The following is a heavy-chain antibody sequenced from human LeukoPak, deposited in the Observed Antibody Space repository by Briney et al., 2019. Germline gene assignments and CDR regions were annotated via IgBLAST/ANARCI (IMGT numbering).Heavy chain of an antibody. CDR3: TKPLARYDSSGYYPGYFDS. CDR2: LVMSGGTA. J-gene: IGHJ4*02. CDR1: GFTFRNYG. V-gene: IGHV3-23*01. Sequence: GGSLRLSCTASGFTFRNYGMNWVRQALGKGLEWVSGLVMSGGTANYADSVKGRFTISRDNSKNTLYLQMNSLRAEDTAVYYCTKPLARYDSSGYYPGYFDSWGQGTLVTVSS. D-gene: IGHD3-22*01.